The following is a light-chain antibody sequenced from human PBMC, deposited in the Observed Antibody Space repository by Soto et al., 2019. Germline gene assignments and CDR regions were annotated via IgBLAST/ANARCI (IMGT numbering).Light chain of an antibody. Sequence: DIQMTQSPSTLSASVGDRVTITCRASQSISSWLTWYQQKPGKAPKILIYKASTLESGVPSRFSGGGSGTEFTLTISSLQPDDFATYYCQQYNSYSWTFGQGTKVEI. J-gene: IGKJ1*01. CDR3: QQYNSYSWT. CDR2: KAS. V-gene: IGKV1-5*03. CDR1: QSISSW.